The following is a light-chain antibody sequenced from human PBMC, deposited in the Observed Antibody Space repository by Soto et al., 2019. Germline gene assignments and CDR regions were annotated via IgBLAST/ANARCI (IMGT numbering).Light chain of an antibody. J-gene: IGKJ1*01. CDR1: QSISSW. V-gene: IGKV1-5*03. CDR3: QQYNSYAWT. Sequence: TPYPYHLSSSVGDRVTITCRASQSISSWLAWYQQKPGKAPKLLIYKASSLESGVPSRFSGSGSGTEFTLTISSLQPDDFATYYCQQYNSYAWTFGQGTKVDIK. CDR2: KAS.